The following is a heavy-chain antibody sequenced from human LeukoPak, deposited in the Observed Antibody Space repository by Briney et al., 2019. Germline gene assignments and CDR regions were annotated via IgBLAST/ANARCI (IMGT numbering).Heavy chain of an antibody. CDR1: GGSISSYY. D-gene: IGHD3-3*01. Sequence: SETLSLACTVSGGSISSYYWSWIRQPPGKGLVWIGYIYYSGSTNYNPSLKSRVTISVDTSKNQFSLKLSSVTAADTAVYYCAREDFSPDLDAFDIWGQGTMVTVSS. CDR2: IYYSGST. J-gene: IGHJ3*02. CDR3: AREDFSPDLDAFDI. V-gene: IGHV4-59*01.